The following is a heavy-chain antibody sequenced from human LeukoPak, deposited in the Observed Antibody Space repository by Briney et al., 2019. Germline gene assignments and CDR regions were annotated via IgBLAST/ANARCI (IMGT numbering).Heavy chain of an antibody. CDR3: AREGRFLAVVVAAYDY. J-gene: IGHJ4*02. V-gene: IGHV3-30*04. CDR2: ISYDGSNK. CDR1: GFTFSSYA. Sequence: GGSLRLSCAASGFTFSSYAMHWVRQAPGKGLEWVAVISYDGSNKYYADSVKGRFTISRDNSKSTLYLQMNSLRAEDTAVYYCAREGRFLAVVVAAYDYWGQGTLVTVSS. D-gene: IGHD2-15*01.